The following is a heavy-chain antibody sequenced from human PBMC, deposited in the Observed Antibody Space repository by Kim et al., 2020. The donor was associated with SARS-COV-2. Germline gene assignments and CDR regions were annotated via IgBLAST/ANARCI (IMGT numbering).Heavy chain of an antibody. Sequence: SETLSLTCSVSGVSISTNYHYWGWVRQPPGKGLEWIGSVYNSGTTYYNPSLKSRVTIPGDTSKNQFSLNMRAVTAADTAVEYCACNVGATPDYYFYYWG. CDR2: VYNSGTT. V-gene: IGHV4-39*07. CDR1: GVSISTNYHY. CDR3: ACNVGATPDYYFYY. J-gene: IGHJ4*01. D-gene: IGHD1-26*01.